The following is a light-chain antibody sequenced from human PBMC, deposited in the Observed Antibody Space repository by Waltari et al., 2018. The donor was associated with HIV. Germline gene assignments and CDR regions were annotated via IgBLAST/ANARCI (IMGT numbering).Light chain of an antibody. CDR1: SGSLASHY. Sequence: NFILTQTHSVSASPGETVIISCTRSSGSLASHYVHWFQQRPGAAPPTIIYEDKQRCAGSPDRYSGSIDPSSDSATLTSSGLKTEGEADYYCQSFNDNNEWVVGGGTKVTVL. CDR2: EDK. CDR3: QSFNDNNEWV. V-gene: IGLV6-57*03. J-gene: IGLJ3*02.